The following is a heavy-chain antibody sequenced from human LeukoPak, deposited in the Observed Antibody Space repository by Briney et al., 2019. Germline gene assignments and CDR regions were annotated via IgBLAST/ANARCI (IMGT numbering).Heavy chain of an antibody. D-gene: IGHD1-7*01. CDR1: GFTFSNAW. CDR2: IKSKTDGGTT. Sequence: GGSLRLSCAASGFTFSNAWMSWVRQATGKGLEWVGRIKSKTDGGTTDYAAPVKGRFTISRDDSKNALYLQMNSLKTEDTAVYYCTTPWGSELELPDYWGQGTLVTVSS. J-gene: IGHJ4*02. CDR3: TTPWGSELELPDY. V-gene: IGHV3-15*01.